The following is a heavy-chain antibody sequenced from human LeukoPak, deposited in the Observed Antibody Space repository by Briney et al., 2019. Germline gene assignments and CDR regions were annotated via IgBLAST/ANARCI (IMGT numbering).Heavy chain of an antibody. Sequence: GGSLRLSCVAFGFTFDDYGMSWVRQTPEGGLEWVSSISSSSSYIYYADSVKRRFTISRDNAKNSLYLQMNSLRAEDTAVYYCARASKWELLQGVWFDPWGQGTLVTVSS. V-gene: IGHV3-21*01. D-gene: IGHD1-26*01. CDR2: ISSSSSYI. CDR3: ARASKWELLQGVWFDP. CDR1: GFTFDDYG. J-gene: IGHJ5*02.